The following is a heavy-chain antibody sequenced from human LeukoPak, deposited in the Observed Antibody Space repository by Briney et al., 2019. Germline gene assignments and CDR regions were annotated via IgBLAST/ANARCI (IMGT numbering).Heavy chain of an antibody. CDR1: GFTFSTYS. V-gene: IGHV3-21*01. D-gene: IGHD3-10*01. CDR3: ARGSMIRGVFDY. J-gene: IGHJ4*02. CDR2: ISSSGSYI. Sequence: GGSLRLSCAASGFTFSTYSLNWVRQAPGKGLEWVSSISSSGSYIYYADSVKGRFTISRDDAKNSLYLQMDGLRAEDTAIYYCARGSMIRGVFDYWGQGTLVTVSS.